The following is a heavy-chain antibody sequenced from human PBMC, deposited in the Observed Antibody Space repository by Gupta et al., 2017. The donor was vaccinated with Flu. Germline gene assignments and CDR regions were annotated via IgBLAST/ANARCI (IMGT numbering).Heavy chain of an antibody. CDR3: ARQVRHEGYYDSSGYYPRYHMDI. CDR2: IYYSGTT. D-gene: IGHD3-22*01. Sequence: WIGTIYYSGTTYYNPSLKSRVTISVDTSKNQFSLKLSSVTAADTAVYYCARQVRHEGYYDSSGYYPRYHMDIWGKGTTVTVSS. J-gene: IGHJ6*03. V-gene: IGHV4-39*01.